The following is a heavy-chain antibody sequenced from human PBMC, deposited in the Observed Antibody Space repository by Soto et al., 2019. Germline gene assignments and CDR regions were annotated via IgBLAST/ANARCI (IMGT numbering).Heavy chain of an antibody. J-gene: IGHJ4*02. CDR2: IRSKANSYAT. D-gene: IGHD6-19*01. V-gene: IGHV3-73*02. CDR1: GFTFSGSA. Sequence: EVQLVESGGGLVQPGGSLKLSCAASGFTFSGSAMHWVRQASGKGLEWVGRIRSKANSYATAYAASVKGRFTISRDDSKNTADLQMNSLKTEDTAVYYCTRALSSGLDYWGQGTLVTVSS. CDR3: TRALSSGLDY.